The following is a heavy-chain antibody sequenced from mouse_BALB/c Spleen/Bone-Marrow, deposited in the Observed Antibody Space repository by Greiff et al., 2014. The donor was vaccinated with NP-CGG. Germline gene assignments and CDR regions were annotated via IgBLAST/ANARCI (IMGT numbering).Heavy chain of an antibody. J-gene: IGHJ4*01. CDR1: GFNIKDTY. Sequence: DVKLVESGAELMKPGASVKLSCTASGFNIKDTYMHWVKQRPEQGLEWIGRIDPANGNTKYDPKFQGKATITADTSSNTAYLQLSSLTSEDTAVYYCARWEYYAMDYWGQGTSVTVSS. CDR2: IDPANGNT. V-gene: IGHV14-3*02. CDR3: ARWEYYAMDY. D-gene: IGHD4-1*01.